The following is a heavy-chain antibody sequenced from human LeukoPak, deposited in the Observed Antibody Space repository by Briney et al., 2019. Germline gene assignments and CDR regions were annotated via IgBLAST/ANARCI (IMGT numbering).Heavy chain of an antibody. D-gene: IGHD6-13*01. CDR3: ARGPIAAVAFFDY. V-gene: IGHV1-3*01. CDR1: GYTFTNYA. Sequence: GASVKASCKASGYTFTNYAIHWVRQAPGQRLEWMGWINADNGDTKYLQRFQGRVTITRDTSASTAYMELSSLRYEDTAVFYCARGPIAAVAFFDYWGQGTLVSVSS. J-gene: IGHJ4*02. CDR2: INADNGDT.